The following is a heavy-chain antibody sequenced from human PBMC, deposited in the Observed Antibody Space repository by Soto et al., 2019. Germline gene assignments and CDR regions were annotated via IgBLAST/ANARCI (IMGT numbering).Heavy chain of an antibody. Sequence: QVQLVQSGAEVKKPGASVKVSCKASGYTFTSYDINWVRQATGQGFEYLGWMNPNSGNTGCVKKFQGRVTMTRDTAMSTAYRELSSLRSEATAVYYCARGTKYGDYSRWFDPWGPGTLVTVSS. CDR1: GYTFTSYD. J-gene: IGHJ5*02. D-gene: IGHD4-17*01. CDR2: MNPNSGNT. CDR3: ARGTKYGDYSRWFDP. V-gene: IGHV1-8*01.